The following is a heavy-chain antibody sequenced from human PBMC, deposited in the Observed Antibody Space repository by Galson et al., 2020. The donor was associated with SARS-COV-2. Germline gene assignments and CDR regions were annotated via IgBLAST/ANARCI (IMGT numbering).Heavy chain of an antibody. Sequence: GESLKISCAASGFTFSSYGMHWVRQAPGKGLEWVAIISYDGSNKYYADSVKGRVTVARDNSKNTLYLQMNSLRVEDTAVYYCAKDLRSHDDFLTGYNPKYYYGMDVWGQGTTVT. CDR2: ISYDGSNK. D-gene: IGHD3-9*01. J-gene: IGHJ6*02. CDR3: AKDLRSHDDFLTGYNPKYYYGMDV. V-gene: IGHV3-30*18. CDR1: GFTFSSYG.